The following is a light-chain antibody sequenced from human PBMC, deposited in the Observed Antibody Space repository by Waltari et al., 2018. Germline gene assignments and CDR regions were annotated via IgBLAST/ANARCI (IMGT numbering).Light chain of an antibody. J-gene: IGKJ4*01. Sequence: CRSSQTISGSWLTWYQQKPGQAPRLLIYGASSRATAIPDRFSGSGSGTDFTLTISRLEPEDFAVYYCQQYDGSSVTFGGGTKVEIK. CDR1: QTISGSW. V-gene: IGKV3-20*01. CDR2: GAS. CDR3: QQYDGSSVT.